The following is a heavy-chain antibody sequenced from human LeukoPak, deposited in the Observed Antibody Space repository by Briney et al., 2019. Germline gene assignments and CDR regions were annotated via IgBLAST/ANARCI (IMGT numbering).Heavy chain of an antibody. CDR1: GFTFRSFE. CDR2: ISISGATI. J-gene: IGHJ3*02. CDR3: ARGGSSGYNYNAFDI. Sequence: PGGSLRLSRIAPGFTFRSFEMNWVRQAPGKGLEWVSYISISGATIYCADSVKGRFTISRDNAKSSLYLQMHSLRAEDTAVYYCARGGSSGYNYNAFDIWGQGTMVTVSS. D-gene: IGHD3-22*01. V-gene: IGHV3-48*03.